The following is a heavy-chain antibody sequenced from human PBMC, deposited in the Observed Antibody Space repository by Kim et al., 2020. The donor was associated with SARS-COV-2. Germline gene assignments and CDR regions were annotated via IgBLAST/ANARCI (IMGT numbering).Heavy chain of an antibody. D-gene: IGHD3-10*01. J-gene: IGHJ4*02. V-gene: IGHV3-48*02. CDR3: GRERYSGSGSYTWLFDY. Sequence: VKVRFTSSRDNAKNSLYLQMNSLRDEDTAVYYCGRERYSGSGSYTWLFDYWGQGTLVTVSS.